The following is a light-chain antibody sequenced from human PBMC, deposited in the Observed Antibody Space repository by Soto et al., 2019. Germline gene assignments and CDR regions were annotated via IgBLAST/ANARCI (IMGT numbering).Light chain of an antibody. Sequence: IQITQSPSTLSAFVGDRVTXXCRASQSISTWLAWYQQKPGKAPXILIYDASSLESGVPSRFSGSGSGTEFTLTINSLQPDDFATYYCQQYKSYWTFGQGTKVDIK. V-gene: IGKV1-5*01. J-gene: IGKJ1*01. CDR2: DAS. CDR3: QQYKSYWT. CDR1: QSISTW.